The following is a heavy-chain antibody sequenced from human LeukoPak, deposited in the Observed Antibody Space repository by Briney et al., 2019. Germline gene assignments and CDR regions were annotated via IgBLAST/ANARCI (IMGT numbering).Heavy chain of an antibody. CDR3: ARASCSGGSCPRGWYFDY. D-gene: IGHD2-15*01. J-gene: IGHJ4*02. Sequence: SETLSLTCTVSGXSISSYYWSWIRQPPGKGLVWIGYIYYSGSTNYNPSLKSRVTISVDTSKKQFSLKLSSVTAADTAVYYCARASCSGGSCPRGWYFDYWGQGTLVAVSS. CDR2: IYYSGST. V-gene: IGHV4-59*01. CDR1: GXSISSYY.